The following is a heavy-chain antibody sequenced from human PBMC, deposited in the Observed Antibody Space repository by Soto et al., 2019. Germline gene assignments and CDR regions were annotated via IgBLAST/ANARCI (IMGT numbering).Heavy chain of an antibody. V-gene: IGHV1-18*01. CDR2: ISAYNGNT. CDR3: ARVPSPYYYYMDV. Sequence: SAKATWKASGYTITSNGMSWVRHAPGQGLEWMGWISAYNGNTNYAQKLQGRVTMTTDTSTSTAYMELRSLRSDDTAVYYCARVPSPYYYYMDVWGKGTTVTVSS. J-gene: IGHJ6*03. CDR1: GYTITSNG.